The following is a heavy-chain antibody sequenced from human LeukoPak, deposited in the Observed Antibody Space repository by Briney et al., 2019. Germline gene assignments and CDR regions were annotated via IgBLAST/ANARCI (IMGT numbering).Heavy chain of an antibody. V-gene: IGHV5-51*01. J-gene: IGHJ4*02. Sequence: GESLKISCEASEYNFSDYWIGWVRQMPGKGLEWMGIIYPGDSDTKYSPSFQGQVTISADKSISTAYLQWSSLKASGTAIYYCARRWGSGSFDSWGQGTLVTVSS. D-gene: IGHD3-10*01. CDR1: EYNFSDYW. CDR2: IYPGDSDT. CDR3: ARRWGSGSFDS.